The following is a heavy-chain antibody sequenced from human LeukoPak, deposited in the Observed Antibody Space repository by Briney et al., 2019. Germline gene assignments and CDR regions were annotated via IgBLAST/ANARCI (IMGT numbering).Heavy chain of an antibody. CDR2: IKSKSDGGAI. CDR1: GFTFSDAW. CDR3: TTRRQDGW. Sequence: GGSLRLSCVGSGFTFSDAWMSWVRQAPGKGLEWVGRIKSKSDGGAIDYAAPVKGRFTISRDDSRSTLYLQMNSLKTEDTAVYYCTTRRQDGWWGQGTLVTVS. J-gene: IGHJ4*02. V-gene: IGHV3-15*01. D-gene: IGHD2-15*01.